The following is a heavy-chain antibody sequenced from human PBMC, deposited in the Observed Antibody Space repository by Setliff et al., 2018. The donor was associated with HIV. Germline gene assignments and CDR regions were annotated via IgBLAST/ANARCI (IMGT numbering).Heavy chain of an antibody. J-gene: IGHJ3*01. CDR2: IYYTGNT. V-gene: IGHV4-39*07. D-gene: IGHD2-2*01. CDR3: ARDDSIVLAPAIMRGDGFDF. Sequence: PSETLSLTCTVSGGSVGSSSYYWAWIRQPPGKGLEWIGSIYYTGNTKYNPSLESRVTFSIDTSENQFSLRLASVTAADTAIYYCARDDSIVLAPAIMRGDGFDFWGQGRMVTVSS. CDR1: GGSVGSSSYY.